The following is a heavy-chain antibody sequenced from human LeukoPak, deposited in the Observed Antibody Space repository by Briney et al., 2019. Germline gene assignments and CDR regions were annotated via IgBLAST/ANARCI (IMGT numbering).Heavy chain of an antibody. Sequence: SGPVLVKPTETLTLTCTVSGFSLSNARMGVSWIRQPPGKALEWLAHIFSNDEKSYSTSLKSRLTISKDTSKSQVVLTMTNMDPVDTATHYCARGYYDFWSGRRNFDYWGQGTLVTVSS. CDR2: IFSNDEK. CDR1: GFSLSNARMG. J-gene: IGHJ4*02. CDR3: ARGYYDFWSGRRNFDY. D-gene: IGHD3-3*01. V-gene: IGHV2-26*01.